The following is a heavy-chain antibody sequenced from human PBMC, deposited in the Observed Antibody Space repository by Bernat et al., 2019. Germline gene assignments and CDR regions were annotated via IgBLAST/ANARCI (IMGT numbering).Heavy chain of an antibody. D-gene: IGHD2-2*01. CDR1: GFTVSSNY. CDR3: ARVRYCSSTSCDDAFDI. V-gene: IGHV3-53*01. J-gene: IGHJ3*02. CDR2: IYSGGST. Sequence: EVQLVESGGGLIQPGGSLRLSCAASGFTVSSNYMSWVRQAPGKGLEWVSVIYSGGSTYYADSVKGRFTISRDNSKNTLYLQMNSLRAEDTAVYYCARVRYCSSTSCDDAFDIWGQGTMVTVS.